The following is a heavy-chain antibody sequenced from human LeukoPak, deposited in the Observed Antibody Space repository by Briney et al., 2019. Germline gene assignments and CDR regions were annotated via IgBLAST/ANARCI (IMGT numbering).Heavy chain of an antibody. J-gene: IGHJ4*02. CDR3: AKSQLLWFGEDFDY. CDR1: GFAFSNYA. D-gene: IGHD3-10*01. V-gene: IGHV3-23*01. Sequence: GGSLRLSCTTSGFAFSNYAMNWVRQAPGKGPEWVSGISGFNTYYADSVKGRFTISRDNSKNTLYLQMNSLRAEDTAVYYCAKSQLLWFGEDFDYWGQGTLVTVSS. CDR2: ISGFNT.